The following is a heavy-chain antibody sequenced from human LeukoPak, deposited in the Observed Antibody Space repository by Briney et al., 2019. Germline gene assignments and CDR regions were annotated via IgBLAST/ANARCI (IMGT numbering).Heavy chain of an antibody. D-gene: IGHD4-17*01. CDR2: IYYSAST. V-gene: IGHV4-31*03. CDR3: ATNDYGDPQAFDI. CDR1: GGSISSGGYY. Sequence: SETLSLTCTVSGGSISSGGYYWIWIRQHPGKGLEWISYIYYSASTYYTPSLKSRVTISVDTSKNQFSLKLSSVTAADTAVYYCATNDYGDPQAFDIWGQGTMVTVSS. J-gene: IGHJ3*02.